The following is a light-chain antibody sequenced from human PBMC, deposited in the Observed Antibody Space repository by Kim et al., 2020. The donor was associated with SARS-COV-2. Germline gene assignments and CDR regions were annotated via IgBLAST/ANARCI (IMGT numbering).Light chain of an antibody. Sequence: QSFTISCTVTSSDVGGYKYVSWYQQHPGKAPKLVIYEVSNRPSGVSNRFSGSKSGNTASLTISGLQAEDEADYYCSSYIRGSTNYVFGTGTKVTVL. CDR2: EVS. V-gene: IGLV2-14*01. J-gene: IGLJ1*01. CDR1: SSDVGGYKY. CDR3: SSYIRGSTNYV.